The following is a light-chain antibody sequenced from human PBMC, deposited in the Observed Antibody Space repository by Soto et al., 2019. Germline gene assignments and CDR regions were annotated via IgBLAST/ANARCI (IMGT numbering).Light chain of an antibody. CDR2: DAS. V-gene: IGKV1-5*01. J-gene: IGKJ1*01. Sequence: DIQMTQSPSTLSASVGDRVTITCRASQSISSWLAWYQQKPGKAPKLLIYDASNLESGVPSRFSGSGSGTEFTLTISRLQPDDFATYYCQQYNSCLFGQGTKVEIK. CDR1: QSISSW. CDR3: QQYNSCL.